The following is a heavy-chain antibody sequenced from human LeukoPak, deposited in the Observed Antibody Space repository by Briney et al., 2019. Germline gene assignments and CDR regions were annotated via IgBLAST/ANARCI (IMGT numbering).Heavy chain of an antibody. V-gene: IGHV4-30-2*01. CDR1: GGSISSGGYS. CDR2: IYHSGST. CDR3: ARAGVTPFDY. Sequence: SQTLSLTCAVSGGSISSGGYSWSWIRQPPGKSLEWIGYIYHSGSTYYNPSLKSRVTISVDRSKNQFSLKLSSVTAADTAVYYCARAGVTPFDYWGQGTLVTVSS. J-gene: IGHJ4*02. D-gene: IGHD2-21*02.